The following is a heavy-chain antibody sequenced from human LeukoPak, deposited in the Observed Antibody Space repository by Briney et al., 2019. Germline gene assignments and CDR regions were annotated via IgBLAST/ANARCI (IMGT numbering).Heavy chain of an antibody. CDR1: GYTFTSYD. Sequence: ASVKVSCKASGYTFTSYDINWVRQATGQGLEWMGWMNPNSGNTGYAQKFQGRVTMTRNTSISTAYMELCSLRSEDTAVYYCARGSELSRYCGGDCYYGMDVWGQGTTVTVSS. CDR2: MNPNSGNT. D-gene: IGHD2-21*01. J-gene: IGHJ6*02. CDR3: ARGSELSRYCGGDCYYGMDV. V-gene: IGHV1-8*01.